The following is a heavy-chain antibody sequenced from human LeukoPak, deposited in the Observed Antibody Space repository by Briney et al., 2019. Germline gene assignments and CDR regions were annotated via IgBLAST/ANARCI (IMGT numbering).Heavy chain of an antibody. Sequence: GGSLRLSCAASGFTFSSYAISWVRQAPGQGLEWMGRIIPILGIANYAQKFQGRVTITADKSTSTAYMELSSLRSEDTAVYYCAYDSPHQLDYWGQGTLVTVSS. CDR1: GFTFSSYA. J-gene: IGHJ4*02. D-gene: IGHD3-22*01. V-gene: IGHV1-69*04. CDR3: AYDSPHQLDY. CDR2: IIPILGIA.